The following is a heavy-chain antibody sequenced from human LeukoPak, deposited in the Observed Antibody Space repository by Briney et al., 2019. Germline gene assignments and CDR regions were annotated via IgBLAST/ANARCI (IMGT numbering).Heavy chain of an antibody. CDR2: IIPILGIA. D-gene: IGHD2-2*02. CDR1: GGTFSSYA. CDR3: AGGAVDVPAATPKPYCYYGMDV. J-gene: IGHJ6*02. V-gene: IGHV1-69*10. Sequence: GASVTVSCKASGGTFSSYAISWVRQAPGQGLEWMGGIIPILGIANYAQKFQGRVTITADKSTSTAYMELSSLRSEDTAVYYCAGGAVDVPAATPKPYCYYGMDVWGQGTTVTVSS.